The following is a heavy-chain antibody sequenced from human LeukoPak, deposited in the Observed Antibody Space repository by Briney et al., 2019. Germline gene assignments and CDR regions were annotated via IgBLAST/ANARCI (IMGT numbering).Heavy chain of an antibody. V-gene: IGHV4-59*01. CDR3: ARDRDGYNRYDY. CDR1: GGSISSYY. J-gene: IGHJ4*02. D-gene: IGHD5-24*01. Sequence: PSETLSLTCTVSGGSISSYYWSWIRQPPGKGLEWIGYIYYSGSTNYNPSLKSRVTISIDTSKNQFSLKLSSVTAADTAVYYCARDRDGYNRYDYWGQGTLVTVSS. CDR2: IYYSGST.